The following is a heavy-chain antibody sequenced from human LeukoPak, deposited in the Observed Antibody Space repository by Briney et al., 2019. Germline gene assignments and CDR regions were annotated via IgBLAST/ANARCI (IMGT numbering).Heavy chain of an antibody. V-gene: IGHV1-18*01. D-gene: IGHD1-26*01. CDR2: IRAYDGHT. CDR1: GHSFSIYG. CDR3: ATDSRGAKRSCDIVLRFDY. Sequence: GPSVKVSSKASGHSFSIYGITWARQPPGQGLEYLGWIRAYDGHTNYAQKVQDRVTTNTHTSTHTAYMEVSSQRSEDTAVYYCATDSRGAKRSCDIVLRFDYWGQGDLVTVSS. J-gene: IGHJ4*02.